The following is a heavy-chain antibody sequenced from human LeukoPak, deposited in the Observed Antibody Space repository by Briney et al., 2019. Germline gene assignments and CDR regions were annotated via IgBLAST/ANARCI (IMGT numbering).Heavy chain of an antibody. CDR1: GGSISRYY. J-gene: IGHJ4*02. CDR2: IYYSGST. CDR3: ASRGVAAGWFDY. Sequence: SETLSLTCTVSGGSISRYYWGWIRQPPGKGLEWIGSIYYSGSTYYNPSLKSRVTISVDTSKNQFSLKLSSVTAADTAVYYRASRGVAAGWFDYWGQGTLVTVSS. D-gene: IGHD6-19*01. V-gene: IGHV4-39*07.